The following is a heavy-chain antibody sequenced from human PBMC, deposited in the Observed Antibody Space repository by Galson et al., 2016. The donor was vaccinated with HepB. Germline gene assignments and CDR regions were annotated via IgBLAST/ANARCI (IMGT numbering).Heavy chain of an antibody. J-gene: IGHJ4*02. CDR3: ARDAGFGLDY. V-gene: IGHV1-18*01. CDR2: ISGYNGQA. CDR1: GYIFTSFG. Sequence: SVKVSCKVSGYIFTSFGLSWVRQAPGQGLEWMGWISGYNGQAIYAQKLQGRVNMTTDAPTTTVYMELTSLTSDDTAVYYCARDAGFGLDYWGQGTVVIVSS. D-gene: IGHD3-10*01.